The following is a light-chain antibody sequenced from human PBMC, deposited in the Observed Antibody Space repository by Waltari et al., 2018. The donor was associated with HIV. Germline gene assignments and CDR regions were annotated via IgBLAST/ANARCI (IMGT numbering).Light chain of an antibody. CDR1: SLRSYY. CDR3: NSRDSSGNHVV. Sequence: SSELTQDPAVSVALGQTVRITCHGDSLRSYYASWYQQKPGQAPEIVIYGKNNRPPGIPDLYSGSSSGNTASLTITGAQAEDEADYYCNSRDSSGNHVVFGGGTKLTVL. J-gene: IGLJ2*01. CDR2: GKN. V-gene: IGLV3-19*01.